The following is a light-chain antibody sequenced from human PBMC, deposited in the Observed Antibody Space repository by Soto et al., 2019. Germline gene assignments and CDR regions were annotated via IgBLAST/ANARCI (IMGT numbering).Light chain of an antibody. Sequence: EVVLTQSPGSLSLSPGERATLSCRASHSVMTNYLAWYQQKPGQPPRLLIYGASSRATGIPDRFSGSGSGTDFTLTIGRLEPEDVAVYYCQQFGASLTWTFGQGTKVDIK. J-gene: IGKJ1*01. CDR1: HSVMTNY. V-gene: IGKV3-20*01. CDR3: QQFGASLTWT. CDR2: GAS.